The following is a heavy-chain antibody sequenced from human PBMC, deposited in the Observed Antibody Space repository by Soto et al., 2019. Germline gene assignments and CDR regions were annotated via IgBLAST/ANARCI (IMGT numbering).Heavy chain of an antibody. D-gene: IGHD3-16*01. CDR2: IYYSGST. V-gene: IGHV4-39*01. Sequence: QLQLQESGPGLLKPSETLSLTCTVSGGSISSSNYYWGWIRQPPGKGLEWIGSIYYSGSTSHNSSLQSRVTISVDTSKNQFSLRLSSVTAADTAVYYCASPTLGAFDIWGQGTMVTVSS. J-gene: IGHJ3*02. CDR1: GGSISSSNYY. CDR3: ASPTLGAFDI.